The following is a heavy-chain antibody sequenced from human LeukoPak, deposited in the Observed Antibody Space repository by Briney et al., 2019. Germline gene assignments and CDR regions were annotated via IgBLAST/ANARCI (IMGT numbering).Heavy chain of an antibody. D-gene: IGHD6-6*01. CDR3: ARVSSSSRQSSYYYYYYMDV. V-gene: IGHV1-2*02. Sequence: GASVKVSCKASGYTLTGYYMHWVRQAPGQGLEWMGWINPNSGGTNYAQKFQGRVTMTRDTSISTAYMELSRLRSDDTAVYYCARVSSSSRQSSYYYYYYMDVWGKGTTVTVSS. CDR2: INPNSGGT. CDR1: GYTLTGYY. J-gene: IGHJ6*03.